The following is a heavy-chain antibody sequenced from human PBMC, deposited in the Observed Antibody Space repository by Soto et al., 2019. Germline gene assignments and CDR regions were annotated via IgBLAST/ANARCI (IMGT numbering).Heavy chain of an antibody. CDR3: ARVGDSSGYYSYYFDY. CDR1: GGPISSGGYS. CDR2: IHHSGST. D-gene: IGHD3-22*01. Sequence: QLQLQEFGSGLVKPSQTLSLTCAVSGGPISSGGYSWSWIRQPPGKGLEWIGCIHHSGSTYYNPSLKSRVTISVDRSKNQFSLELSSVTAADTAVYYCARVGDSSGYYSYYFDYWGQGTLVTVSS. J-gene: IGHJ4*02. V-gene: IGHV4-30-2*01.